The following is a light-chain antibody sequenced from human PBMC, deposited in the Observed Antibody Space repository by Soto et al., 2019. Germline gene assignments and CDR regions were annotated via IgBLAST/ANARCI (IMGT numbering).Light chain of an antibody. J-gene: IGKJ5*01. CDR3: QQYNNWPIT. CDR1: QNISIY. Sequence: EIVKTQSPATLSVSPGERATLSCRASQNISIYLAWYQQKPGQAPRLLIYDASNRATGIPARFSGSGSGTDFTLTISGLQSEDFAVYYCQQYNNWPITFGQGTRLGIK. V-gene: IGKV3D-15*01. CDR2: DAS.